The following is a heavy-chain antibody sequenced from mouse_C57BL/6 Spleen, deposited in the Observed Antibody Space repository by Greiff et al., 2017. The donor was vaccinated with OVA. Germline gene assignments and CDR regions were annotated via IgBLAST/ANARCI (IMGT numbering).Heavy chain of an antibody. V-gene: IGHV1-22*01. J-gene: IGHJ2*01. CDR1: GYTFTDYN. CDR3: ARPSYYGSSEYYFDY. D-gene: IGHD1-1*01. Sequence: EVQLQQSGPELVKPGASVKMSCKASGYTFTDYNMHWVKQSHGKSLEWIGYLNPNNGGTSYNQKFKGKATWTVNKSSSTAYMELRSLTSEDSAVYYCARPSYYGSSEYYFDYWGQGTTLTVSS. CDR2: LNPNNGGT.